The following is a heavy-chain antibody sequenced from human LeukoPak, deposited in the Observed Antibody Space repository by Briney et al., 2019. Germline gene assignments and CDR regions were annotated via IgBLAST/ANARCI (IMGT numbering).Heavy chain of an antibody. J-gene: IGHJ4*02. Sequence: PGGSLRLSCAASGFTFDDYAMHWVRQAPGKGLEWVSGISWNSGSIGYADSVKGRFTISRDNAKNSLYLQMNSLRAEDTALYYCAKDSSGNYGDCAYCFDYWGQGTLVTVSS. D-gene: IGHD4-17*01. CDR2: ISWNSGSI. V-gene: IGHV3-9*01. CDR3: AKDSSGNYGDCAYCFDY. CDR1: GFTFDDYA.